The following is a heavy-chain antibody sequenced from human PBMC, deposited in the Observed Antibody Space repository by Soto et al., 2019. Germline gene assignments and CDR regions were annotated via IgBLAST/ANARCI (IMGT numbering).Heavy chain of an antibody. CDR2: ISYDGNNK. D-gene: IGHD3-22*01. CDR3: ARRTSGYSVYYSYGMDV. CDR1: GFTFSNYA. J-gene: IGHJ6*02. V-gene: IGHV3-30-3*01. Sequence: PGGSLRLSCAVSGFTFSNYAMHWVRQAPGKGLEWMAVISYDGNNKYYADSVKGRFTISRDNSKNTLYLQMNSLRAEDTAVYYCARRTSGYSVYYSYGMDVWGQGTTVTVSS.